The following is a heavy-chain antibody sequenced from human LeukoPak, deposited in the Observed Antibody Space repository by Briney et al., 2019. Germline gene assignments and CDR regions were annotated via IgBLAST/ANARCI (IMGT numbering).Heavy chain of an antibody. D-gene: IGHD2-15*01. CDR1: GYTFTGYY. Sequence: ASVKVSCKASGYTFTGYYMHWLRQAPGQGLEWMGWINPNSGGTKYAQKFQGRFTMTRDASSSTAYMDLSSLRSDDTAVYFCASSGGGGTSWFDPWGQGTLVTVSS. J-gene: IGHJ5*02. CDR2: INPNSGGT. CDR3: ASSGGGGTSWFDP. V-gene: IGHV1-2*02.